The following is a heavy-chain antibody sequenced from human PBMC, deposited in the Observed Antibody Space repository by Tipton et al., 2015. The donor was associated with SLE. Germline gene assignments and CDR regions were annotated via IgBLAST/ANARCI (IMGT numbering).Heavy chain of an antibody. CDR2: INHSGST. CDR3: ARDGYYDFWSGKGAFDI. D-gene: IGHD3-3*01. J-gene: IGHJ3*02. V-gene: IGHV4-34*01. CDR1: GGSFSGYY. Sequence: TLSLTCAVYGGSFSGYYWSWIRQPPGKGLEWIGEINHSGSTNYNPSLKSRVPISVDTSKNQFSLKLSSVTAADTAVYYCARDGYYDFWSGKGAFDIWGQGTMVTVSS.